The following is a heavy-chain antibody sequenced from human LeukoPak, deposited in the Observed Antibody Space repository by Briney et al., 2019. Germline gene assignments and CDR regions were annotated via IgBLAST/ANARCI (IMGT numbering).Heavy chain of an antibody. Sequence: SETLSLTCAVYGGSFSGYYWSWIRQPPGKGLEWIGEINHSGSTNYNPYLKSRVTISVDTSKNQFSLKLSSVTAADTAVYYCASPLGSPPRYAFDIWGQGTMVTVSS. V-gene: IGHV4-34*01. D-gene: IGHD3-16*02. J-gene: IGHJ3*02. CDR1: GGSFSGYY. CDR2: INHSGST. CDR3: ASPLGSPPRYAFDI.